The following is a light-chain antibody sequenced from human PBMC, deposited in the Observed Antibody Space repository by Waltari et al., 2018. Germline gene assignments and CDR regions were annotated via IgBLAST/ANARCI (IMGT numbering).Light chain of an antibody. CDR3: QQYYNWPRG. CDR2: GAS. J-gene: IGKJ1*01. Sequence: EIVMTPSPATLSVSPRERDTLSCRASQRVSSNLAWYQQQPGQAPRLLIYGASTRATGIPARFSGSGSGTEFTLTISSLQSEDFAVYFCQQYYNWPRGFGQGTKVEIK. V-gene: IGKV3-15*01. CDR1: QRVSSN.